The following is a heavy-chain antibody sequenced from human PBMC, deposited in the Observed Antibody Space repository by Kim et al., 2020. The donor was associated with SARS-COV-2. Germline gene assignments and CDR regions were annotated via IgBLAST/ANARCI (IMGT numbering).Heavy chain of an antibody. Sequence: SETLSLTCAVYGGSFSGYYWSWIRQPPGKGLEWIGEINHSGSTNYNPSLKSRVTISVDTSKNQFSLKLSSVTAADTAVYYCARGYDILTGYYTPFDYWGQGTLVTVSS. V-gene: IGHV4-34*01. J-gene: IGHJ4*02. CDR1: GGSFSGYY. CDR3: ARGYDILTGYYTPFDY. D-gene: IGHD3-9*01. CDR2: INHSGST.